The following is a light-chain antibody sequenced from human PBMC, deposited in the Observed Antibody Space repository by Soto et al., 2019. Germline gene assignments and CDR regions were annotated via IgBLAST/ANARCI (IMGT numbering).Light chain of an antibody. CDR3: CSYAGRYTYV. CDR1: SSDVGGYIY. Sequence: SVLTQPRSVSGSPEQSVTISCTGTSSDVGGYIYVSWYQQHPGKAPKLMIYDVSKRPSGVPDRFSGSKSGNTASLTISGLQADDEADYYCCSYAGRYTYVFGTGTKLTVL. J-gene: IGLJ1*01. CDR2: DVS. V-gene: IGLV2-11*01.